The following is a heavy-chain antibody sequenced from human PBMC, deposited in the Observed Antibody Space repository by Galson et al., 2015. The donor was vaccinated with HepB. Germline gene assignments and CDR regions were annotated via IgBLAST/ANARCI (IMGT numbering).Heavy chain of an antibody. Sequence: SVKVSCKASGYTFTSYAMHWVRQAPGQRLEWMGWINAGNGNTKYSQKFQGRVTITRDTSASTAYMELSSLRSEDTAVYYCARDRLRSGSYNWFDPWGQGTLVTVSS. D-gene: IGHD3-10*01. CDR1: GYTFTSYA. V-gene: IGHV1-3*01. J-gene: IGHJ5*02. CDR2: INAGNGNT. CDR3: ARDRLRSGSYNWFDP.